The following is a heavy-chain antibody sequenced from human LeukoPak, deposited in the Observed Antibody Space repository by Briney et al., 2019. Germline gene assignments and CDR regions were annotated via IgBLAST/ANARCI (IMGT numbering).Heavy chain of an antibody. J-gene: IGHJ3*02. Sequence: GGTLRLSCAASGFTFSSYGMSWVRQAPGKGLEWVSAISGSGGSTYYADSVKGRFTISRDNSKNTLYLQMNSLRAEDTAVYYCAKQKGYSYGSAFDIWGQGTMVAVSS. D-gene: IGHD5-18*01. CDR2: ISGSGGST. CDR3: AKQKGYSYGSAFDI. V-gene: IGHV3-23*01. CDR1: GFTFSSYG.